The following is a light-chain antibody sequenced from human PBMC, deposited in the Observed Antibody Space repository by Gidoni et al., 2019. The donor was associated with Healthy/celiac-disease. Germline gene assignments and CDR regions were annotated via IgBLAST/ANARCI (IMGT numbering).Light chain of an antibody. J-gene: IGKJ1*01. Sequence: EIVLTQSPGTLSLSPGERATLSWRASQSVSSSYLAWYQQKPGQAPRLLIYGASSRATGIPDRLSGSGSGTDFTLTISRLEPEDFAVYYCQQYGSSAGTFGQGTKVEIK. V-gene: IGKV3-20*01. CDR1: QSVSSSY. CDR2: GAS. CDR3: QQYGSSAGT.